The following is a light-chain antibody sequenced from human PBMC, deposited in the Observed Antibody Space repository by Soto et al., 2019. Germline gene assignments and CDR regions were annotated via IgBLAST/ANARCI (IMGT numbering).Light chain of an antibody. Sequence: DIALTQSPGTLSWSQREKVTLSCGASQSVNIYLAWYQQKPGQAPRLLIYDASNRATGIPARFSCSGSGTECTLTISTVQSEHFAVYSCQRYNNWPASTFGQGTRLEIK. J-gene: IGKJ5*01. V-gene: IGKV3D-15*01. CDR2: DAS. CDR3: QRYNNWPAST. CDR1: QSVNIY.